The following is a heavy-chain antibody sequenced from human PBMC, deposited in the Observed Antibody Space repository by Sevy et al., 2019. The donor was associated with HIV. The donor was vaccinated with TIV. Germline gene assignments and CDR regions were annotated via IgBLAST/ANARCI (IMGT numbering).Heavy chain of an antibody. CDR3: VREGLGGFSYSLDC. Sequence: GGSQRLSCAASGFTFSSYWMSWVRQAPGKGLEWVATMKEDGSEKYYVDSVKGRFTISRDNAKNSLYVQMNSLRAEDTAVYYCVREGLGGFSYSLDCWGQGTLVTVSS. CDR2: MKEDGSEK. V-gene: IGHV3-7*01. CDR1: GFTFSSYW. D-gene: IGHD5-18*01. J-gene: IGHJ4*02.